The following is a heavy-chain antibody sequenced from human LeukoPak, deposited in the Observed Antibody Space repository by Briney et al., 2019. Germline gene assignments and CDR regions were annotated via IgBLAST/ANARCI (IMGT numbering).Heavy chain of an antibody. Sequence: SETLSLTCTVSGGSISSSSYYWGWIRQPPGKGLEWIGSIYYSGSTSYNPSLKSRVIISVDTSKNQLSLKLNSVTAADTAVYYCARDDSSAWPPRGWWGQGTLVTVSS. J-gene: IGHJ4*02. CDR1: GGSISSSSYY. V-gene: IGHV4-39*07. CDR3: ARDDSSAWPPRGW. CDR2: IYYSGST. D-gene: IGHD6-19*01.